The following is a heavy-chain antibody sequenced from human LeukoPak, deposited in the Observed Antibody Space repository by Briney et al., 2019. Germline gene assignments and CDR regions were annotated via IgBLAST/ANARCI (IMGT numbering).Heavy chain of an antibody. CDR3: ATLPRGPTGYVGYGGEDY. V-gene: IGHV3-23*01. Sequence: GGSLRLSCAASAFTFDVYVMNWVRQAPGKGLQWVSAITGSGGSTYYADSVKGRFTISRDDSKNTLYLRMNGLRAEDTAVYYCATLPRGPTGYVGYGGEDYWGQGTLVTVSS. CDR2: ITGSGGST. CDR1: AFTFDVYV. J-gene: IGHJ4*02. D-gene: IGHD5-12*01.